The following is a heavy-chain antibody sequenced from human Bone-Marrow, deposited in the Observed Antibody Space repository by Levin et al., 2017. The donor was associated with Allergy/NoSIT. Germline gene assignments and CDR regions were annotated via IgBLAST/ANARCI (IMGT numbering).Heavy chain of an antibody. V-gene: IGHV1-8*01. CDR1: GYTFSSND. J-gene: IGHJ6*02. D-gene: IGHD6-13*01. Sequence: ASVKVSCKAFGYTFSSNDINWVRQAPGQGLEWMGWMNPNSGNTKLAEKFQGRVTMTRNTSISTAYMELSSLRSEDTAVYYCARGDLSSWSMALLYYRGMDVWGQGTAVTVSS. CDR3: ARGDLSSWSMALLYYRGMDV. CDR2: MNPNSGNT.